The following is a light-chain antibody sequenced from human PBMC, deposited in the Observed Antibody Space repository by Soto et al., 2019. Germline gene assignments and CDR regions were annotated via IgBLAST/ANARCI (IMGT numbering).Light chain of an antibody. Sequence: DIVMTQSPDSLAVSLGERATINCKSSQSVLYSSNNKNYLAWYQQKPGQPPKLLICWASTRESGVPDRFSGSGSGTDFTLTISSLQAEDVAVYYCQQYYSTPLTLGGGTKVDIK. CDR3: QQYYSTPLT. CDR1: QSVLYSSNNKNY. CDR2: WAS. J-gene: IGKJ4*01. V-gene: IGKV4-1*01.